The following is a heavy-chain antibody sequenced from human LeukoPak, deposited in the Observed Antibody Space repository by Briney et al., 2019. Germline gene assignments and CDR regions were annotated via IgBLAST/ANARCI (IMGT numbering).Heavy chain of an antibody. Sequence: SETLSLTCAVYGGSFSGYYWSWIRQPPGKGLDWIGEINHSGSTNYNPSLKSRVTISVDTSKNQFSLKLSSVTAADTAVYYCARQAGYSSGWYVVNWFDPWGQGTLVTVSS. D-gene: IGHD6-19*01. J-gene: IGHJ5*02. CDR3: ARQAGYSSGWYVVNWFDP. CDR2: INHSGST. V-gene: IGHV4-34*01. CDR1: GGSFSGYY.